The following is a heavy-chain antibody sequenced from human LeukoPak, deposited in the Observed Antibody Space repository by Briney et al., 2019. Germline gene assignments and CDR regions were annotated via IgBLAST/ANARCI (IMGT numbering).Heavy chain of an antibody. V-gene: IGHV3-23*01. D-gene: IGHD1-20*01. Sequence: PGGSLRLSCAASGFTFSSYAMSWVRQAPGKGLEWVSAISGSGGSTYYADSVKGRFTISRDNSKNTLYLQMNSLRAEDTAVYYCAKDPGDNWNDVNWFDPWGQGTLVTVSS. CDR3: AKDPGDNWNDVNWFDP. J-gene: IGHJ5*02. CDR1: GFTFSSYA. CDR2: ISGSGGST.